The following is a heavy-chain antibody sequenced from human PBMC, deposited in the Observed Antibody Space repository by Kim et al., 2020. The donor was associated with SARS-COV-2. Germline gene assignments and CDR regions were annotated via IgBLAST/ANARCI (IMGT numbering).Heavy chain of an antibody. D-gene: IGHD3-16*01. V-gene: IGHV3-30*01. J-gene: IGHJ5*01. Sequence: KGRFTIARDNSKNTLYLQMNSLRGDDTAGYYCARDRTVMITLGGIIDSWGQGTLVTVSS. CDR3: ARDRTVMITLGGIIDS.